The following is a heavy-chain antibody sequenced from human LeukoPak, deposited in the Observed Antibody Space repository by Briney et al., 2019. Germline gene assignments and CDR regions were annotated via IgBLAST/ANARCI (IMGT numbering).Heavy chain of an antibody. CDR3: ARDWYYYGSGTHQGVDY. J-gene: IGHJ4*02. CDR2: INPNSGGT. CDR1: GYTFTGYY. Sequence: ASVKVSCKASGYTFTGYYMHWVRQAPGQGLEWMGRINPNSGGTNYAQKFQGRVTMTRDTSISTVYMELSRLRSDDTAVYYCARDWYYYGSGTHQGVDYWGQGTLVTVSS. V-gene: IGHV1-2*06. D-gene: IGHD3-10*01.